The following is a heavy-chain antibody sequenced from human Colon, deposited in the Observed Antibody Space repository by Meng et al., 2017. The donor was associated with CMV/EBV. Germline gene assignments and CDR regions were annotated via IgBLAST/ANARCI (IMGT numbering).Heavy chain of an antibody. CDR2: ISASGIST. CDR1: GFTFDDYA. D-gene: IGHD2-2*01. V-gene: IGHV3-23*01. J-gene: IGHJ6*02. Sequence: GGSLRLSCAASGFTFDDYAMHWVRQAPGKGLEWVSVISASGISTYYADSVKGRFTISRDNSNNTVDLQLNSLRAEDTAVYYCSLRKVVVPAPKKSWPYYYGMDVWGQGTTVTVSS. CDR3: SLRKVVVPAPKKSWPYYYGMDV.